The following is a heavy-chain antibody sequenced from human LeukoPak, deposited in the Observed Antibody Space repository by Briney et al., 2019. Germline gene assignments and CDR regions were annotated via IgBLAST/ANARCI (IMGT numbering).Heavy chain of an antibody. CDR1: GGTFSSYA. CDR2: IIPIFGTA. Sequence: SVKVSCKASGGTFSSYAISWVRQAPGQGLEGMGGIIPIFGTANYAQKFQGRVTITTDESTSTAYMELSSLRSEDTAVYYCARSVAAFYWYFDLWGRGTLVTVSS. D-gene: IGHD6-19*01. V-gene: IGHV1-69*05. J-gene: IGHJ2*01. CDR3: ARSVAAFYWYFDL.